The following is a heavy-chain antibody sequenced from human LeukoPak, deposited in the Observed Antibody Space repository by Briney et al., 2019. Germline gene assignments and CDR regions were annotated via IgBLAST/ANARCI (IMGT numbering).Heavy chain of an antibody. CDR2: MNPNNNNT. D-gene: IGHD2/OR15-2a*01. J-gene: IGHJ2*01. CDR1: GYTFTSYN. Sequence: GASVKVSCKASGYTFTSYNINWVRQATGQGLEWMGWMNPNNNNTGSAQKFQGRVTMTRNIFISTAYMELSSLRSEDTAVYYCARGILGYYYFDLWGRGTLVTVSS. V-gene: IGHV1-8*01. CDR3: ARGILGYYYFDL.